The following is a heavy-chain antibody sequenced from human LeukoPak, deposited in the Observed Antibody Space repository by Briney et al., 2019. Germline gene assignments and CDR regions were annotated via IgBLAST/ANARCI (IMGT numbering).Heavy chain of an antibody. J-gene: IGHJ4*02. V-gene: IGHV4-31*03. D-gene: IGHD6-13*01. Sequence: SQTLSLTCTVSGGSISSGGYYWSWIRQHPGKGLEWIGNIYYSGSTYYNPSLKSRVTISLDTSKNQFSLKLSSVTAADTAVYYCARDYRPYSSSWYYDYWGQGALVTVSS. CDR1: GGSISSGGYY. CDR2: IYYSGST. CDR3: ARDYRPYSSSWYYDY.